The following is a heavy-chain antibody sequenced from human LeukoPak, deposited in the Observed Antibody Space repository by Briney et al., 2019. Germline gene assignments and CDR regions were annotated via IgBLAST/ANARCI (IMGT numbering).Heavy chain of an antibody. CDR3: AKGDTAYSSSWYDAFDI. CDR1: GFTFSSYW. J-gene: IGHJ3*02. Sequence: PGGSLRLSCAASGFTFSSYWMHWVRQAPGKGLVWVSRINTDGSSTSYADSVKGPFTISRYNSKNTLYLQMNSLRAEDTAVYYCAKGDTAYSSSWYDAFDIWGQGTMVTVSS. D-gene: IGHD6-13*01. V-gene: IGHV3-74*01. CDR2: INTDGSST.